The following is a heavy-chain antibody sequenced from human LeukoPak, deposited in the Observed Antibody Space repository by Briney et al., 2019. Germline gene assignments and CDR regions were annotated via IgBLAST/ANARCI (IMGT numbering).Heavy chain of an antibody. D-gene: IGHD3-10*01. CDR2: ISWNSGSI. J-gene: IGHJ3*02. V-gene: IGHV3-9*03. CDR3: AKSGKLGTIGLDAFDI. CDR1: GFTFDDYA. Sequence: GGSLRLSCAASGFTFDDYAMHWVRQAPGKGLEWVSGISWNSGSIGYADSVKGRFTISRDNAKNSLYLQMNSLRAEDMALYYCAKSGKLGTIGLDAFDIWGQGTMVTVSS.